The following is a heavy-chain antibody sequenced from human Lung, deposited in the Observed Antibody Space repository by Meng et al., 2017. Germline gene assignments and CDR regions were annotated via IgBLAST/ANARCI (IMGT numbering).Heavy chain of an antibody. V-gene: IGHV1-18*01. Sequence: ASVKVSCKASGYTFTSYGISWVRQAPGQGLEWMGWISAYNGNTNYAQKLQGRVTMTTDTSTSTAYMELRSLRSDDTAVYYCARLVRGVIFDYYFYYWGQGTLVTFSS. CDR3: ARLVRGVIFDYYFYY. J-gene: IGHJ4*02. CDR2: ISAYNGNT. D-gene: IGHD3-10*01. CDR1: GYTFTSYG.